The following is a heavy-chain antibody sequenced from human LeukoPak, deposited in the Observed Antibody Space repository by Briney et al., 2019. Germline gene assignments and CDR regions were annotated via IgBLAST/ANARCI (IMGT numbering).Heavy chain of an antibody. J-gene: IGHJ4*02. V-gene: IGHV3-30*03. D-gene: IGHD3-22*01. CDR2: ISYDGRNK. CDR3: ARGEGYYDSSGYYYYFDY. Sequence: PGGSLRLSCAASGFTFSNYGMHWFRQAPGKGLEWVAVISYDGRNKYYADSVKGRFTISRDPSKNALYLQMNSLRGEDTAVYYCARGEGYYDSSGYYYYFDYWGQGTLVTVSS. CDR1: GFTFSNYG.